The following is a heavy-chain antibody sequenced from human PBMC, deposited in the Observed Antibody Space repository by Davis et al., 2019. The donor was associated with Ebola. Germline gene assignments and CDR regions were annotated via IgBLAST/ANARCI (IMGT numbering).Heavy chain of an antibody. V-gene: IGHV1-18*01. CDR3: ARDLATSSGAHFFYFGMDV. Sequence: ASVKVSCKASGYTFTSYAMNWVRQAPGQGLEWMGWISAYNNNTNYAQKFQGRVTMTTDTSTSTAYMELRSLRSDDTAVYYCARDLATSSGAHFFYFGMDVWGEGTSVAVSS. CDR1: GYTFTSYA. D-gene: IGHD3-10*01. J-gene: IGHJ6*04. CDR2: ISAYNNNT.